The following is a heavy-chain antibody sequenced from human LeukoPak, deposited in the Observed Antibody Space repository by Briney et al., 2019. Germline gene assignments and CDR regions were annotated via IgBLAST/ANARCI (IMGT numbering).Heavy chain of an antibody. CDR1: GGSSSSYY. Sequence: SETLSLTCTVSGGSSSSYYWSWIRQPAGKGLEWIGRIYTSGSTNYNPSLKSRVTMSVDTSRNQFSLKLSSVTAADTAVYYCARSADSGDYYDSSGLDYWGQGTLVTVSS. V-gene: IGHV4-4*07. CDR2: IYTSGST. J-gene: IGHJ4*02. CDR3: ARSADSGDYYDSSGLDY. D-gene: IGHD3-22*01.